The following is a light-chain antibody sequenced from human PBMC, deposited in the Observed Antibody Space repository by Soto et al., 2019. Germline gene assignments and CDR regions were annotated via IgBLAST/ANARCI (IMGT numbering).Light chain of an antibody. CDR1: SSDVGGYNL. V-gene: IGLV2-23*01. CDR2: EGH. CDR3: CSYAGADSAPYV. J-gene: IGLJ1*01. Sequence: QSALTQPASVSGSPGQSITISCTGTSSDVGGYNLVSWYQQYPGKAPKLVIFEGHKRPPDISDRFSGSKSAYTASLTISGLQPDDEADYYCCSYAGADSAPYVLGTGTKVTVL.